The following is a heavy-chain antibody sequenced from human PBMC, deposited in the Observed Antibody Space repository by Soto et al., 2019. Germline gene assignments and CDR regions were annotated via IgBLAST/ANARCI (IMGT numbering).Heavy chain of an antibody. CDR3: AKGGSAALIAPSGRDNWFDP. CDR2: IYSGGST. V-gene: IGHV3-53*01. D-gene: IGHD6-13*01. J-gene: IGHJ5*02. Sequence: PGGSLRLSCAVSGFAVNSNHMSWVRQAPGKGLEWVSLIYSGGSTYYADSVKGRFTISRDNAKNSLYLQMNSLRPEDTAVYYCAKGGSAALIAPSGRDNWFDPWGQGTQVTVSS. CDR1: GFAVNSNH.